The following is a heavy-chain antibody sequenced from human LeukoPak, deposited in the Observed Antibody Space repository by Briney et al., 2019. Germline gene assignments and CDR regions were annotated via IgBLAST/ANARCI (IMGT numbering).Heavy chain of an antibody. D-gene: IGHD2-15*01. V-gene: IGHV1-46*01. CDR2: IYPRDGST. CDR1: GYTFTSNY. Sequence: ASVKVSCKAFGYTFTSNYIHWVRQAPGQGLEWMGMIYPRDGSTSYAQKFQGRVTVTRDTSTSTVHMELSGLRSEDTAVYYCARVAAGKSATGSTFDYWGQGTLVTVSS. J-gene: IGHJ4*02. CDR3: ARVAAGKSATGSTFDY.